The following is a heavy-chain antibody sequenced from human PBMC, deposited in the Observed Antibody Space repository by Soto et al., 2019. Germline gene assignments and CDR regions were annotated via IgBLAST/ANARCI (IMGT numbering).Heavy chain of an antibody. D-gene: IGHD3-3*01. Sequence: EVQLVESGGGLVQPGGSLRLSCAASGFTVGSNYMSWVRQAPGKGLEWVSVIYSGGSTYYADSVKGRFTISRHNSKNTLYLQMNSLRAEDTAVYYCARAETIFGVVIMGLMNWGQGTLVTVSS. CDR1: GFTVGSNY. CDR2: IYSGGST. CDR3: ARAETIFGVVIMGLMN. J-gene: IGHJ4*02. V-gene: IGHV3-53*04.